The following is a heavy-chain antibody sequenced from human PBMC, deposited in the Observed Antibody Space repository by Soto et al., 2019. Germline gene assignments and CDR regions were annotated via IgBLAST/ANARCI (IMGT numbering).Heavy chain of an antibody. Sequence: GGSLRLSCAASGFTFSSYAMHWVRQAPGKGLEWVAVISYDGSNKYYADSVKGRFTISRDNSKNTLYLQMNSLRAEDTAVYYCAREFTGHYDSSGSPGPRKIRGWFDPWGQGTLVTVSS. V-gene: IGHV3-30-3*01. CDR1: GFTFSSYA. CDR3: AREFTGHYDSSGSPGPRKIRGWFDP. J-gene: IGHJ5*02. D-gene: IGHD3-22*01. CDR2: ISYDGSNK.